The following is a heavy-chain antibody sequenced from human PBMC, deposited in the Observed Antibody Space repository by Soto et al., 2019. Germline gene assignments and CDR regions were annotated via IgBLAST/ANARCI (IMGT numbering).Heavy chain of an antibody. V-gene: IGHV3-23*01. CDR1: GLTFISHA. D-gene: IGHD6-19*01. CDR3: AKEGEHSSGWANFDY. J-gene: IGHJ4*02. CDR2: ISGSGIST. Sequence: PGGSLRLSCASSGLTFISHAMSWVRQAPGKGLEWVSAISGSGISTYYADSVKGRFTISRDNSKNTLYLQMSSLRAEDTAVYYCAKEGEHSSGWANFDYWGQGTLVTVSS.